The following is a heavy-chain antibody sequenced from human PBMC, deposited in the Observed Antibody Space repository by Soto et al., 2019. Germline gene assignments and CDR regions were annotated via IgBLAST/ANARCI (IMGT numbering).Heavy chain of an antibody. J-gene: IGHJ6*02. Sequence: PGGSLRLSCAASGFTFSNAWMNWVRQAPGKGLEWVGRIKSKTDGGTTDYAAPVKGRFTISRDDSKNTLYLQMNSLKTEDTAVYYCTTVGESDSIVYYYYGMDVWGQGTTVTVSS. V-gene: IGHV3-15*07. D-gene: IGHD3-3*01. CDR1: GFTFSNAW. CDR3: TTVGESDSIVYYYYGMDV. CDR2: IKSKTDGGTT.